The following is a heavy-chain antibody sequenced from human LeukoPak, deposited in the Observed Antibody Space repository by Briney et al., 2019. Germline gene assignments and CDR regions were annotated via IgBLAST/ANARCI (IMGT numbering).Heavy chain of an antibody. Sequence: GESLEISCKGSGYSFTSYWIGWVRQMPGKGLEWVGIIYPGDSDTRYSPSFQGQVTISADKSISTAYLQWSSLKASDTAMYYCARSVSGLDYYYGMDVWGQGTTVTVSS. CDR3: ARSVSGLDYYYGMDV. D-gene: IGHD2-8*01. J-gene: IGHJ6*02. CDR2: IYPGDSDT. V-gene: IGHV5-51*01. CDR1: GYSFTSYW.